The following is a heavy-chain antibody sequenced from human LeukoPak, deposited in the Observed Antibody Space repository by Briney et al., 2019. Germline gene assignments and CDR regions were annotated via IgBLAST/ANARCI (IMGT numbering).Heavy chain of an antibody. J-gene: IGHJ1*01. CDR2: ISKDGSYE. CDR1: GFTFSNYA. D-gene: IGHD4-17*01. Sequence: GTTLRLSCAASGFTFSNYAMHWVRQAPGKGLEWVALISKDGSYETYADSVKGRVTISRDNSEDTLYLQMNSLRTEDTAVFFCARGDYGTNVYFQYWGQGTLVTVSS. V-gene: IGHV3-30-3*01. CDR3: ARGDYGTNVYFQY.